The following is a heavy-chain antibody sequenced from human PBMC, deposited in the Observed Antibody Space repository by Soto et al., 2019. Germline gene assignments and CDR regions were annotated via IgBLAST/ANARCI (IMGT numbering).Heavy chain of an antibody. V-gene: IGHV3-21*01. CDR2: ISSSSSYI. J-gene: IGHJ4*02. Sequence: GESLKISCAASGFTFSSYAMSWVRQAPGKGLEWVSSISSSSSYIYYADSVKGRFTISRDNAKNSLYLQMNSLRAEDTAVYYCARDIVLATGSSDTWGQVPRFTVPS. CDR1: GFTFSSYA. D-gene: IGHD2-15*01. CDR3: ARDIVLATGSSDT.